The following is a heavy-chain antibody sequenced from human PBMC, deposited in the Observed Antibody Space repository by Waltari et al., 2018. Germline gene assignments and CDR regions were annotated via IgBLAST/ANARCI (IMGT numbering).Heavy chain of an antibody. J-gene: IGHJ4*02. CDR3: ARIKRITMVQGVIFYFDY. V-gene: IGHV4-59*11. D-gene: IGHD3-10*01. CDR1: GGSISSPY. Sequence: QVQLQESGPGLVKPSETLSLTCTVSGGSISSPYWSWIRQPPGKGLEWIGYIYYRGSTNYNPSRKSRVTISVDTSKNQFSLKLSSVTAADTAVYYCARIKRITMVQGVIFYFDYWGQGTLVTVSS. CDR2: IYYRGST.